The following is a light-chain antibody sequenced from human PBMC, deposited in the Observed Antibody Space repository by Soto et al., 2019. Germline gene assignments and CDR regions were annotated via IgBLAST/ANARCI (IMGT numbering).Light chain of an antibody. CDR1: QSVSSN. CDR2: GAS. Sequence: IVIAQSPATLSVSPVERAALSCRASQSVSSNLAWYQQKPGQAPRLLIYGASTRATGIPARFSGSGSGTEFTLTISSLQSEDFAVYYCQQYNNWPPWTFGQGTKVDIK. J-gene: IGKJ1*01. CDR3: QQYNNWPPWT. V-gene: IGKV3-15*01.